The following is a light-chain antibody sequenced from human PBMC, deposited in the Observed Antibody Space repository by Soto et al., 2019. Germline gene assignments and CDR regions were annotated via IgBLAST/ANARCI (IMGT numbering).Light chain of an antibody. CDR3: SSYTTTTSLVA. Sequence: QSALTQPASVSGSPGQSITISCSGTSSDVGGYNFVSWYQVHPGTAPRLILYDVSSRPSGVSYRFSGSKSANTASLNISRLHAGAEAEYYCSSYTTTTSLVAFGGGTKLTVL. CDR1: SSDVGGYNF. J-gene: IGLJ2*01. V-gene: IGLV2-14*03. CDR2: DVS.